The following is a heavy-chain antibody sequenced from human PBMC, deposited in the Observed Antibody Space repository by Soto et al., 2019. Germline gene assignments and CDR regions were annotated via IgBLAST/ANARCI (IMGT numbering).Heavy chain of an antibody. CDR1: GFSFSSHG. J-gene: IGHJ4*02. Sequence: QVHLVETGGGVVQPGRSLRLSCAASGFSFSSHGMHWVRQAPGKGLDWVALIWSAGNTKHYADSVKGRFTISRDKSKNMLYLQMNNLRVEYTAVYYCSTYDGETGHWGQGCLVNVSS. CDR3: STYDGETGH. CDR2: IWSAGNTK. V-gene: IGHV3-33*01. D-gene: IGHD5-12*01.